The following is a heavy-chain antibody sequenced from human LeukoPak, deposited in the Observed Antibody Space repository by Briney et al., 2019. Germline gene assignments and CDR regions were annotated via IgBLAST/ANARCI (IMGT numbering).Heavy chain of an antibody. V-gene: IGHV4-4*07. CDR2: IYASGST. CDR3: ARDRGRGGDEHTRPSDY. Sequence: SETLSLTCTVSGGSISSYSWSWIRQPAGKGLEWIGRIYASGSTNYNPSLKSRVTMSLDTSKNQFSLKLTSVTAADTAVYYCARDRGRGGDEHTRPSDYWGQGTLVTVSS. D-gene: IGHD3-10*01. CDR1: GGSISSYS. J-gene: IGHJ4*02.